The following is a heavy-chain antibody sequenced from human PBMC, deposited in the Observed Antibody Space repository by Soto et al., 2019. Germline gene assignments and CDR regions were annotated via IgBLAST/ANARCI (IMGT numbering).Heavy chain of an antibody. CDR3: ARGGDIVVVPAAMVFNY. Sequence: QVQLVQSGAEVKKPRSSVKVSCKASGGTFSSYAISWVRQAPGQGLEWMGGIIPIFGTANYAQKFQGRVTITADKSTSTAYMELSSLRSEDTAVYYCARGGDIVVVPAAMVFNYWGQGTLVTVSS. J-gene: IGHJ4*02. CDR2: IIPIFGTA. CDR1: GGTFSSYA. D-gene: IGHD2-2*01. V-gene: IGHV1-69*06.